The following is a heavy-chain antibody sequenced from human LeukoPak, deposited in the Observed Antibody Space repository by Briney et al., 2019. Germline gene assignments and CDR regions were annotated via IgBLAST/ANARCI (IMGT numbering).Heavy chain of an antibody. J-gene: IGHJ4*02. D-gene: IGHD3-22*01. V-gene: IGHV3-23*01. CDR2: ISGNGDNT. CDR3: AKTNGYYDY. Sequence: GGSLRLSCAASGFTFSNYGMSWVRQAPGKGLEWVSGISGNGDNTYYAASVKGRSSISRDNSKNTLYLQMDSLRAEDTAVYHCAKTNGYYDYWGRGTLVTVSS. CDR1: GFTFSNYG.